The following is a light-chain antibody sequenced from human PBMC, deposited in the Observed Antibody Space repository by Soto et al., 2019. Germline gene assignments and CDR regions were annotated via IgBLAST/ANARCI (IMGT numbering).Light chain of an antibody. V-gene: IGLV1-40*01. CDR2: GNS. Sequence: QPVLTQPPSVSGAPGQRVTISCTGRSSNIGAGYDVHWYQQLPGTAPKLLIYGNSNRPSGVPDRFSGSKSGTSASLAITGLQAEDEADYYCQSYDSSSGVVFGGGTKLTVL. CDR3: QSYDSSSGVV. CDR1: SSNIGAGYD. J-gene: IGLJ2*01.